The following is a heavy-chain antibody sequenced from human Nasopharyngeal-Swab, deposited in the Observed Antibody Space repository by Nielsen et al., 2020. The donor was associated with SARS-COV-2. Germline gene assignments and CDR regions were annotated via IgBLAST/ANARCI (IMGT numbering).Heavy chain of an antibody. CDR1: GYTFTSYY. CDR3: ARDFTLTGYDFWSGYYYYYYMDV. Sequence: ASVKVSCKASGYTFTSYYMHWVRQAPGQGLEWVGIINPSGGSTSYAQKFQGRVTMTRDTSTSTVYMELSSLRSEDTAVYYCARDFTLTGYDFWSGYYYYYYMDVWGKGTTVTVSS. V-gene: IGHV1-46*01. CDR2: INPSGGST. D-gene: IGHD3-3*01. J-gene: IGHJ6*03.